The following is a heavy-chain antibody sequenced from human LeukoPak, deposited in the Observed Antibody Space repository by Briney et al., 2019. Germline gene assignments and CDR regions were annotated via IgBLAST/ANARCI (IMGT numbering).Heavy chain of an antibody. D-gene: IGHD3-10*01. V-gene: IGHV4-39*07. CDR3: ARDYMVRGVIRENWFDP. Sequence: SETLSLTCTVSGGFISSSSYYWGWIRQPPGKGLEWIGSIYYSGSTYYNPSLKSRVTISVDTSKNQFSLKLSSVTAADTAVYYCARDYMVRGVIRENWFDPWGQGTLVTVSS. J-gene: IGHJ5*02. CDR2: IYYSGST. CDR1: GGFISSSSYY.